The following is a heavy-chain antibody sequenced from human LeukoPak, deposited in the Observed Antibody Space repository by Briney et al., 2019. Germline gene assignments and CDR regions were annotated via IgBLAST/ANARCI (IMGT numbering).Heavy chain of an antibody. CDR1: GYTFTSYG. D-gene: IGHD5-12*01. V-gene: IGHV1-18*01. CDR2: ISAYSGNT. Sequence: GASVKVSCKASGYTFTSYGISWVRPAPGQGLEWMGWISAYSGNTNYAQKLQGRVTMTTDTSTSTAYMELRSLRSDDTAVYYCASIRGYDYYYYYGMDVWGQGTTVTVSS. CDR3: ASIRGYDYYYYYGMDV. J-gene: IGHJ6*02.